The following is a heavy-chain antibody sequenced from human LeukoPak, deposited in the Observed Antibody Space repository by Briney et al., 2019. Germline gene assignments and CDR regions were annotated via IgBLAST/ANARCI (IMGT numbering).Heavy chain of an antibody. J-gene: IGHJ4*02. Sequence: ASVKVSCKASGYTFTSYGISWVRQAPGQGLEWMGWISAYNGNTNYAQKLQGRVTMTTDTSTSTAYMELRSLRSDDTAVYYCARGSSAYYYDSSGYYSDWGQGTLVTVSS. CDR1: GYTFTSYG. CDR3: ARGSSAYYYDSSGYYSD. D-gene: IGHD3-22*01. CDR2: ISAYNGNT. V-gene: IGHV1-18*01.